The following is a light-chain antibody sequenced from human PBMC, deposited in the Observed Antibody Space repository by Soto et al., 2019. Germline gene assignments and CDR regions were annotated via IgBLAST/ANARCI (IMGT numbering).Light chain of an antibody. V-gene: IGLV2-11*01. Sequence: QSVLTQPRSVSGSPGQSVTISCTGTSSDVGGFNYVSWYQHHPGRAPKLVIYTVDKRPSGVPGRFSGSKSGNTASLTISGLQAEDEGDYYCCSHAGTYNVLFGGGTKVTVL. CDR2: TVD. CDR3: CSHAGTYNVL. CDR1: SSDVGGFNY. J-gene: IGLJ2*01.